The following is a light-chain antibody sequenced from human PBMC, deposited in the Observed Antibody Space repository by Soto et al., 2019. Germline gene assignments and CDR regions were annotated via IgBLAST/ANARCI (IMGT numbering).Light chain of an antibody. Sequence: DIQMTQSPSSLSASVGDRVTITCRASQGISNYLAWYQQIPGKVPKLLISAASNLQSGIPSRFSDSGSGTDCILPISRLQPEHDTNYSYTKYTNVPAFGGGTKVEIK. CDR3: TKYTNVPA. J-gene: IGKJ4*01. CDR1: QGISNY. CDR2: AAS. V-gene: IGKV1-27*01.